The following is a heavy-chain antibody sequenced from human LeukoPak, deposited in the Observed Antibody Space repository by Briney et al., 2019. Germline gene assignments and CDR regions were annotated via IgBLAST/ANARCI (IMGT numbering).Heavy chain of an antibody. Sequence: WASVKVSCKASGYTFTSYGISWVRQAPGQGLEWMGWISAYNGNTNYAQKLQGRVTMTTDTSTSTAYTELRSLRSDDTAVYYCARDPDYYYMDVWGKGTTVTVSS. CDR1: GYTFTSYG. V-gene: IGHV1-18*01. CDR2: ISAYNGNT. CDR3: ARDPDYYYMDV. J-gene: IGHJ6*03.